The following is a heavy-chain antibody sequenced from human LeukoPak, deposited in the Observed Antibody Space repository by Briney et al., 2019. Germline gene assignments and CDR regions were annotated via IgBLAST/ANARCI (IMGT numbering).Heavy chain of an antibody. CDR3: ARSRGTIYRADVFDI. V-gene: IGHV4-31*03. CDR2: IYSSGDT. CDR1: RGSITRGTYY. D-gene: IGHD1-1*01. J-gene: IGHJ3*02. Sequence: PQTLCLTRTLPRGSITRGTYYSTWISHHPGTGLEWNGYIYSSGDTQYNPSLKSRVTMSVDTAKSQFCLKLSSVTAADTAVYFCARSRGTIYRADVFDIWGQGTMVTVSS.